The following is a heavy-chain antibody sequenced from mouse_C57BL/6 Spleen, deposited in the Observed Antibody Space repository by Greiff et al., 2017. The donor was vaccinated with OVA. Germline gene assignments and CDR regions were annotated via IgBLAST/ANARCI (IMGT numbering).Heavy chain of an antibody. CDR2: IDPRSGNT. V-gene: IGHV1-81*01. Sequence: QVQLQQSGAELARPGASVKLSCKASGYTFTSYGISWVKQRTGQGLEWIGEIDPRSGNTYYNEKFKGKATLTADKSSSTAYMELRSLTSEDSAVYFCARLTTTPVARGDYYAMDYWGQGTSVTVSS. D-gene: IGHD1-1*01. CDR3: ARLTTTPVARGDYYAMDY. J-gene: IGHJ4*01. CDR1: GYTFTSYG.